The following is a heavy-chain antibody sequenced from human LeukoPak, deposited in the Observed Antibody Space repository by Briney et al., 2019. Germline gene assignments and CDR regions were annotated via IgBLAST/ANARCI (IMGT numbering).Heavy chain of an antibody. CDR2: INHSGST. J-gene: IGHJ4*02. CDR1: GGSFSGYY. CDR3: ARALRGVSTLDY. Sequence: SETLSLTRAVYGGSFSGYYWSWIRQPPGKGLEWIGEINHSGSTNYNPSLKSRVTISVDTSKNQFSLKLSPVTAADTAGYYCARALRGVSTLDYWGQGTLVTVSS. V-gene: IGHV4-34*01. D-gene: IGHD3-10*01.